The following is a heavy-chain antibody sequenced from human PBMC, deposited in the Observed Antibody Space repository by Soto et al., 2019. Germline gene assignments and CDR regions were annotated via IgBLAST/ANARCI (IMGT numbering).Heavy chain of an antibody. D-gene: IGHD2-8*02. CDR3: ARYTGWFDH. Sequence: QVQLAQSGGEVKKPGASVQVSCKASGYTFSDYGITWVRLAPGRGLEWVGWISADNGKTNHAQKFEGRLTLTRDTSTATAIMELRSLTSDDSAVYYCARYTGWFDHWGQGTPVIVTS. CDR2: ISADNGKT. J-gene: IGHJ5*02. CDR1: GYTFSDYG. V-gene: IGHV1-18*04.